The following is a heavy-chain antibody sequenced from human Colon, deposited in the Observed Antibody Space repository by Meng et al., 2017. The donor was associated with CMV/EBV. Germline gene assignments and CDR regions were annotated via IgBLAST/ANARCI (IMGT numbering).Heavy chain of an antibody. CDR3: ARLRLRGSGSHPIDP. Sequence: GESLKISCQGSGYNFANYWIGWVRQMPGKGLECMGMIYPGDSDSRYSPSFDGQVTFSADVSISTAYLQWGSLMASDTAMYFCARLRLRGSGSHPIDPWGQGTRVTVSS. D-gene: IGHD3-22*01. J-gene: IGHJ5*02. CDR2: IYPGDSDS. CDR1: GYNFANYW. V-gene: IGHV5-51*01.